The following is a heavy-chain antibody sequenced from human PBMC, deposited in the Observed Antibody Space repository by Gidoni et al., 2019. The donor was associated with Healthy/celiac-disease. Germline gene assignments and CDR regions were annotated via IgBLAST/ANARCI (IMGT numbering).Heavy chain of an antibody. CDR3: AKDIGCSGGSCYSGTYYYYGMDV. V-gene: IGHV3-9*01. CDR2: ISWNSGSI. J-gene: IGHJ6*02. D-gene: IGHD2-15*01. Sequence: EVQLVESGGGLVQPGRSLRLSWAASGVTFDDYAMHWVRQAPGKGLEWVSGISWNSGSIGYADSVKGRFTISRDNAKNSLYLQMNSLRAEDTALYYCAKDIGCSGGSCYSGTYYYYGMDVWGQGTTVTVSS. CDR1: GVTFDDYA.